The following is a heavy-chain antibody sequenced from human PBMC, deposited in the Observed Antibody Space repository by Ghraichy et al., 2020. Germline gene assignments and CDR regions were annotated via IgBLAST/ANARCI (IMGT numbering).Heavy chain of an antibody. CDR1: GYTFSDYY. CDR3: ARDSGDAAAGGFLYYYMDV. V-gene: IGHV1-2*02. D-gene: IGHD6-13*01. CDR2: MHPNSGDT. Sequence: ASLKVSCKASGYTFSDYYMHWVRQAPGQGLEWMGRMHPNSGDTKYAQKFQGRVAMTWDTSISTAYMELNSLTSNDTALYFCARDSGDAAAGGFLYYYMDVWGKGTTVTVSS. J-gene: IGHJ6*03.